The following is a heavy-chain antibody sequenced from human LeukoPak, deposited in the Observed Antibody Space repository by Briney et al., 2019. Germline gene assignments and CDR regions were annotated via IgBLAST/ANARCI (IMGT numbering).Heavy chain of an antibody. V-gene: IGHV5-51*01. J-gene: IGHJ5*02. CDR1: GYPFDYYW. CDR3: ARRRYCNRSTCHRTALDWFDP. Sequence: GESLKISCKGSGYPFDYYWIAWVRQMPGKGLGWMGIIYPGDSDTKYSPSFQGQVTISADKSINTAYLQWTSLKASDTAIYYCARRRYCNRSTCHRTALDWFDPWGQGTLVTVSS. CDR2: IYPGDSDT. D-gene: IGHD2/OR15-2a*01.